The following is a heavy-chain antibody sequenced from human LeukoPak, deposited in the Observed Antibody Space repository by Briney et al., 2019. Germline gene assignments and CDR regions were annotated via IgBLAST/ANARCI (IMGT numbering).Heavy chain of an antibody. V-gene: IGHV3-23*01. Sequence: GGSLRLSCAASGFTFSSYAMSWVRQAPGKGLEWVSAISGSGGSTYYADSVKGRFTISGDNSKNTLYLQMNSLRAEDTAVYYCAKDFMAFEWELLDAFDIWGQGTMVTVSS. J-gene: IGHJ3*02. D-gene: IGHD1-26*01. CDR3: AKDFMAFEWELLDAFDI. CDR1: GFTFSSYA. CDR2: ISGSGGST.